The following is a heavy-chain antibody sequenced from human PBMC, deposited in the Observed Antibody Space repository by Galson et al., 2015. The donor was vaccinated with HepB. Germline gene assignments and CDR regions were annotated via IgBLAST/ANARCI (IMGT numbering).Heavy chain of an antibody. J-gene: IGHJ1*01. CDR2: ISSSSSYT. CDR3: AKAPGEQQKYFQH. V-gene: IGHV3-21*04. CDR1: GFTFSSYS. Sequence: SLRLSCAASGFTFSSYSMNWVRQAPGKGLEWVSSISSSSSYTYYADSVKGRFTISRDNSKNTLYLQMNSLRAEDTAVYYCAKAPGEQQKYFQHWGQGTLVTVSS. D-gene: IGHD3-10*01.